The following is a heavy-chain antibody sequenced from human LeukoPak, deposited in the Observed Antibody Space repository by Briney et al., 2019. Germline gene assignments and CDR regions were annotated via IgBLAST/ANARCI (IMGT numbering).Heavy chain of an antibody. CDR2: INPAGGST. CDR3: ARYNGDLTGGFDY. CDR1: GYTFTNYY. J-gene: IGHJ4*02. Sequence: ASVKVSCKASGYTFTNYYIHWVRQAPGQGLEWMGIINPAGGSTGYAQKFQGRVTMTRDTSTITVYMELSSLRSEDTAVYYCARYNGDLTGGFDYWGQGTLVTVSS. V-gene: IGHV1-46*01. D-gene: IGHD4-17*01.